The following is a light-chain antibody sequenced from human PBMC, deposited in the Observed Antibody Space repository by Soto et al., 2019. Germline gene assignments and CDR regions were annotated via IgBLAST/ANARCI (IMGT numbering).Light chain of an antibody. CDR1: QSVSSR. CDR2: DAS. Sequence: EIVLTQSPGTLSLSPGERATLSCRASQSVSSRLAWYQQKPGQPPRLLIYDASNRATGIPARFSGSGSGTDFTLTISSLEPEDFAVYYCQQRSNWPPTFGQGTKVDIK. J-gene: IGKJ1*01. V-gene: IGKV3-11*01. CDR3: QQRSNWPPT.